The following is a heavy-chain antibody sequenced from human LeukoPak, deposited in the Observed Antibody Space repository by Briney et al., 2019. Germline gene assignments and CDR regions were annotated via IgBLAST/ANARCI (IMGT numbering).Heavy chain of an antibody. CDR2: IYYSGST. CDR1: GGSISSYY. Sequence: SETLPLTCTVSGGSISSYYWSWIRQPPGKGLEWIGYIYYSGSTNYNPSLKSRVTISVDTSKNQFSLKLSSVTAADTAVYYCARGFIRAWYFDLWGRGTLVTVSS. V-gene: IGHV4-59*01. CDR3: ARGFIRAWYFDL. D-gene: IGHD3-10*01. J-gene: IGHJ2*01.